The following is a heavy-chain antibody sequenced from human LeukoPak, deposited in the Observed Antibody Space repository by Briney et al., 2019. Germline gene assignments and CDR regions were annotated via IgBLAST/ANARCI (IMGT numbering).Heavy chain of an antibody. CDR3: ARDSLSNSGYYYYYYIDV. D-gene: IGHD4-23*01. CDR1: GFTFSSDS. V-gene: IGHV3-21*01. CDR2: ISSSSSYI. Sequence: PGGSLRLSCAASGFTFSSDSMNWVRQAPGKGLEWVSSISSSSSYIYYADSVKGRFTISRDNAKNSLYLQMNSLRAEDTAVYYCARDSLSNSGYYYYYYIDVWGQGTPVTVSS. J-gene: IGHJ6*03.